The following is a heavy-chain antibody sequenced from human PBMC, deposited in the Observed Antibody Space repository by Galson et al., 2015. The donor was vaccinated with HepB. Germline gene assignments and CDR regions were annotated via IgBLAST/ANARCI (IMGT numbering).Heavy chain of an antibody. Sequence: SLRLSCAVSGFTFGDYAMSWFRQAPGKGLEWVGFIRCKGYSGTTEYAASVRGRFTISKDDSKSIAYLHMNSLKSEDTAVYYCTRAYYDSSGYTMGFDYWGQGTLVTVAS. D-gene: IGHD3-22*01. V-gene: IGHV3-49*03. CDR3: TRAYYDSSGYTMGFDY. CDR1: GFTFGDYA. CDR2: IRCKGYSGTT. J-gene: IGHJ4*02.